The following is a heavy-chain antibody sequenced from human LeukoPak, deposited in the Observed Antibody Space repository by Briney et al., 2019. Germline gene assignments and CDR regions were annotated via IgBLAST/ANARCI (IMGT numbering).Heavy chain of an antibody. V-gene: IGHV1-46*03. CDR1: GCLFTSYY. CDR2: VYPSAGTS. D-gene: IGHD3-16*01. J-gene: IGHJ4*02. Sequence: AXVKVSFKTSGCLFTSYYLHWVRRAPGQGVEWLGVVYPSAGTSDPSQRFRARITLSDDTSTSTVYMELRSLKSEDTAIYFCVREYHGGYFDFWGQGTLVTVS. CDR3: VREYHGGYFDF.